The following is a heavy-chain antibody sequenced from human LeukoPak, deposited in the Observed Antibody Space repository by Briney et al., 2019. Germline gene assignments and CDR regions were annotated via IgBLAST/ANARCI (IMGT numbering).Heavy chain of an antibody. CDR1: GFTFSSYA. CDR3: ARDLGVWFGDYGMDV. CDR2: ISGSGGST. Sequence: PGGSLRLSCAASGFTFSSYAMSWVRQAPGKGLEWVSAISGSGGSTYYADSVKGRFTISRDNSKNTLYLQMNSLRAEDTAVYYCARDLGVWFGDYGMDVWGQGTTVTVSS. V-gene: IGHV3-23*01. J-gene: IGHJ6*02. D-gene: IGHD3-10*01.